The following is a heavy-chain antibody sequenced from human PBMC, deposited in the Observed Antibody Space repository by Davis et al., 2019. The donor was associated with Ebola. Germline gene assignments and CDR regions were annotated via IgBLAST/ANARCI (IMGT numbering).Heavy chain of an antibody. CDR1: GFTFSSYG. CDR3: ARGILVDGYPTWGGWDY. CDR2: ILYDGSNK. D-gene: IGHD5-24*01. J-gene: IGHJ4*02. V-gene: IGHV3-30*19. Sequence: PGASLSLSCAASGFTFSSYGMHCVRQAPGKGLEWVAVILYDGSNKYYADSVKGRFTISRDNSKNTLYLQMNSLRGEDTAVYYCARGILVDGYPTWGGWDYWGQGTLVTVSS.